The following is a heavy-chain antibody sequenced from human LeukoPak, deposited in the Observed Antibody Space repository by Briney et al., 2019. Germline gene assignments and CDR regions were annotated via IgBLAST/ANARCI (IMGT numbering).Heavy chain of an antibody. Sequence: ASVKVSCKASGYTFTTYDINWVRQAPGQGLEWMGRIIPILGIANYAQRFQGRVTITADKSTSTAYMELSSLRSEDTAVYYCARGTTYYYDSSGLIDYWGQGTLVTVSS. CDR1: GYTFTTYD. CDR2: IIPILGIA. V-gene: IGHV1-69*04. CDR3: ARGTTYYYDSSGLIDY. J-gene: IGHJ4*02. D-gene: IGHD3-22*01.